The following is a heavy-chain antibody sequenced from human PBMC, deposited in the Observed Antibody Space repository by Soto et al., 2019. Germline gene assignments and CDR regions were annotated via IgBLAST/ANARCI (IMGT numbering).Heavy chain of an antibody. J-gene: IGHJ4*03. D-gene: IGHD1-26*01. CDR3: ARGGFILVGAATSPPDY. V-gene: IGHV3-21*01. Sequence: GGYLRLSCAASGFLLSSHSMFWVRQAPGKGMEWVSSISGSSDYIFYADSVKGRFTIFRDNAKNALFLQMNSLRAEDTAMYYCARGGFILVGAATSPPDYQGNRNLGTGSS. CDR2: ISGSSDYI. CDR1: GFLLSSHS.